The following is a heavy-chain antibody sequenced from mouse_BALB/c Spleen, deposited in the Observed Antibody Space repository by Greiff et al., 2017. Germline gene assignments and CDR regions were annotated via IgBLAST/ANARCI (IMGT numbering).Heavy chain of an antibody. V-gene: IGHV1-15*01. CDR2: IDPETGGT. CDR3: TRGGNYGYYFDY. Sequence: VKLQQSGAELVRPGASVTLSCKASGYTFTDYEMHWVKQTPVHGLEWIGAIDPETGGTAYNQKFKGKATLTADKSSSTAYMELRSLTSEDSAVYYCTRGGNYGYYFDYWGQGTTLTVSS. J-gene: IGHJ2*01. CDR1: GYTFTDYE. D-gene: IGHD2-1*01.